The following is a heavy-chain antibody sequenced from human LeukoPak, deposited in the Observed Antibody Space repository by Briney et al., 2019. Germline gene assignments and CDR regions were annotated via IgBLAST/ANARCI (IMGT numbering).Heavy chain of an antibody. V-gene: IGHV4-30-4*01. CDR1: GGSISSGDYY. CDR3: ARVVVITTLFDY. Sequence: PSQTLSLTCTVSGGSISSGDYYWSWIRQPPGKGLEWIGYICYSGSTYYNPSLKSRVTISVDTSKNQFSLKLSSVTAADTAVYYCARVVVITTLFDYWGQGTLVTVSS. CDR2: ICYSGST. D-gene: IGHD3-22*01. J-gene: IGHJ4*02.